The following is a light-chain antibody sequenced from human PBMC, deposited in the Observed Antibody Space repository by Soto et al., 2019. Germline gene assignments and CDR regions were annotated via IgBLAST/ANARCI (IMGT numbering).Light chain of an antibody. J-gene: IGKJ1*01. Sequence: EIVMTQSPATLSVSPGERATLSCRASQSVSNNLAWYQQKPGQAPRLLLYGASTRATGIPARLSGSGSGTEFTLTISSRQSEDFAVYYCQQYNNWPPWTFGQGTKVEIK. V-gene: IGKV3-15*01. CDR2: GAS. CDR1: QSVSNN. CDR3: QQYNNWPPWT.